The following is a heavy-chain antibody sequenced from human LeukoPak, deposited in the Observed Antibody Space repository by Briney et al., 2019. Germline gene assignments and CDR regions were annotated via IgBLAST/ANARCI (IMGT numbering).Heavy chain of an antibody. Sequence: PSETLSLTCTVSGGSISSYYWSWIRQPPGKGLEWIGYIYYSGSTNYNPSLKSRVTISVDTSKNQFSLKLSSVTAADTAVYYCARITGTTLYYYYYYMDVWGKGTTVTVSS. D-gene: IGHD1-20*01. V-gene: IGHV4-59*01. CDR1: GGSISSYY. CDR3: ARITGTTLYYYYYYMDV. CDR2: IYYSGST. J-gene: IGHJ6*03.